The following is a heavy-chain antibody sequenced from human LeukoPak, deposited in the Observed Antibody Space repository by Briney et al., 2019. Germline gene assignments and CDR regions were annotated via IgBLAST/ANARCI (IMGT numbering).Heavy chain of an antibody. J-gene: IGHJ5*02. V-gene: IGHV4-30-2*01. CDR2: IYHSGST. CDR3: ARESSSFNWFDP. D-gene: IGHD6-13*01. Sequence: SETLSLTCAVSGGSISSGGYSWSWIRQPPGKGLEWFGYIYHSGSTYYNPSLKSRVTISVDRSKNRFSLKLSSVTAADTAVYYCARESSSFNWFDPWGQGTLVTVSS. CDR1: GGSISSGGYS.